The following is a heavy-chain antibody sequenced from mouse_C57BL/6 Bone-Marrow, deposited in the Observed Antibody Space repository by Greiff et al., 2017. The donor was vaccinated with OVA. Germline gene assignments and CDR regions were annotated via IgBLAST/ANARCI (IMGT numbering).Heavy chain of an antibody. Sequence: VQLQQSGAELARPGASVKLSCKASGYTFTSYGISWVKQRTGQGLEWIGEIYPRSGNTYYNEKFKGKATLTADKSSSTAYVELRSLTSEDSAVDFCARRFYYGYDDAMDYWGQGTSVTVSS. CDR1: GYTFTSYG. CDR2: IYPRSGNT. J-gene: IGHJ4*01. D-gene: IGHD2-2*01. V-gene: IGHV1-81*01. CDR3: ARRFYYGYDDAMDY.